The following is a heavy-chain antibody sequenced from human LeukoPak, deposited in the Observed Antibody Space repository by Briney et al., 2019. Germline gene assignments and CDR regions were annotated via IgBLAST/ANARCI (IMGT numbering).Heavy chain of an antibody. Sequence: GGSLRLSCAASGFTFSSYSMNWVRQAPGKGLEWVSAISGSGGSTYYADSVKGRFTISRDNSKNTLYLQMNSLRAEDTAVYYCAKDPLVGATIFDYWGQGTLVTVSS. D-gene: IGHD1-26*01. CDR2: ISGSGGST. V-gene: IGHV3-23*01. CDR1: GFTFSSYS. CDR3: AKDPLVGATIFDY. J-gene: IGHJ4*02.